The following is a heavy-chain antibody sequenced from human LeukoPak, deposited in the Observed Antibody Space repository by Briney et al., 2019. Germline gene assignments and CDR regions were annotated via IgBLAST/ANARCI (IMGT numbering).Heavy chain of an antibody. CDR1: GYTITNYY. CDR2: INPSGDST. V-gene: IGHV1-46*01. CDR3: AREIAMAGKTFDN. J-gene: IGHJ4*02. Sequence: VKVSCKASGYTITNYYMHWVRQAPGQGLEWMGTINPSGDSTTYAQEFQGRVTMTRDTSTSTFYMELSSLRSEDTAVYYCAREIAMAGKTFDNWGQGTLVTVSS. D-gene: IGHD6-19*01.